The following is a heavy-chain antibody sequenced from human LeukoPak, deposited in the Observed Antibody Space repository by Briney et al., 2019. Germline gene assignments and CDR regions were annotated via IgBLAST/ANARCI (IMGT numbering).Heavy chain of an antibody. D-gene: IGHD3-22*01. CDR1: GFTFSRYR. J-gene: IGHJ4*02. Sequence: PGGSLRLSCAASGFTFSRYRLNWVRQAPGKGLEWVAVIWYDGSNKYYADSVKGRFTISRDNSKNTLYLEMNSLRAEDTAVYYCARDYYYDSSGYWDYYFDYWGQGTLVSVSS. V-gene: IGHV3-33*08. CDR3: ARDYYYDSSGYWDYYFDY. CDR2: IWYDGSNK.